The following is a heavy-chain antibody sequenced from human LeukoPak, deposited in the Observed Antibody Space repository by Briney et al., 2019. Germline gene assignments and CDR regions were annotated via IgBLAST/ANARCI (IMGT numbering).Heavy chain of an antibody. CDR2: IYSGGST. V-gene: IGHV3-66*01. CDR1: GFTVSSNY. J-gene: IGHJ4*02. CDR3: AKVYTAMVLSRLDY. D-gene: IGHD5-18*01. Sequence: PGGSLRLSCAASGFTVSSNYMSWVRQAPGKGLEWVSVIYSGGSTYYADSVKGRFTISRDNSKNTLYLQMNSLRAEDTAVYYCAKVYTAMVLSRLDYWGQGTLVTVSS.